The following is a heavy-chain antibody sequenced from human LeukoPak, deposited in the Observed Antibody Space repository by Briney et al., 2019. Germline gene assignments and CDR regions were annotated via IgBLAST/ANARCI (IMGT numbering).Heavy chain of an antibody. J-gene: IGHJ6*03. Sequence: SKTLSLTCTVSGGSISSYYWSWIRQPPGKGLEWIGYIYTSGSTNYNPSLKSRVTISVDTSKNQFSLKLSSVTAADTAVYYCARQASSSSSFYYYYYMDVWGKGTTVTVSS. CDR2: IYTSGST. CDR3: ARQASSSSSFYYYYYMDV. D-gene: IGHD6-6*01. CDR1: GGSISSYY. V-gene: IGHV4-4*09.